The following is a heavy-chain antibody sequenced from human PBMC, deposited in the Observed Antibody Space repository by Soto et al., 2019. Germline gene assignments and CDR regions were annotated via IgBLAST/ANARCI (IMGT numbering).Heavy chain of an antibody. V-gene: IGHV3-30*18. J-gene: IGHJ2*01. CDR3: AKDYGDRGYLDL. CDR1: GFTFRSYG. D-gene: IGHD3-16*01. CDR2: ISYDGSNK. Sequence: QVQLVESGGGVVQPGRSLRLSCAASGFTFRSYGMHWVRQAPGKGLEWVAVISYDGSNKYNADSVKGRFTISRDNSMNTLYLQMKSLRAEDTAVYYCAKDYGDRGYLDLWGRGTLVTVSS.